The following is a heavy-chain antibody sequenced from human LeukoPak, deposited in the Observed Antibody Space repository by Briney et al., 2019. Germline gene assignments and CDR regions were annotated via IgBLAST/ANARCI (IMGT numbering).Heavy chain of an antibody. CDR3: ARGDLGGSGWYGRGPFDY. CDR1: GDSVSSNSAA. D-gene: IGHD6-19*01. J-gene: IGHJ4*02. Sequence: SQTLSLTCAISGDSVSSNSAAWNWIRQSPSRGLEWLGRTYYRSKWYNDYAVSVKSRITINPDISKNQFSLQLNSVTPEDTAVYYRARGDLGGSGWYGRGPFDYWGQGTLVTVSS. CDR2: TYYRSKWYN. V-gene: IGHV6-1*01.